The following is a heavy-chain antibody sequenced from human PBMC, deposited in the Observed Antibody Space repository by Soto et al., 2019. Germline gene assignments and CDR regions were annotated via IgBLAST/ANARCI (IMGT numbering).Heavy chain of an antibody. V-gene: IGHV4-31*03. CDR2: IYYSGST. J-gene: IGHJ6*02. D-gene: IGHD3-3*01. CDR1: GGSISSGGYY. CDR3: ARDVFLEWLAPRNGMDV. Sequence: TLSLTCTVSGGSISSGGYYWSWIRQHPGKGLEWIGYIYYSGSTYYNPSLKSRVTISVDTSKNQFSLKLSSVTAADTAVYYCARDVFLEWLAPRNGMDVWGQGTTVTVSS.